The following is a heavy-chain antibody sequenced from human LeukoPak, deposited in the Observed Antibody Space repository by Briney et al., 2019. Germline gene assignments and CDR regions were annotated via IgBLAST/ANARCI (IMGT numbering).Heavy chain of an antibody. CDR2: IYPDDSDT. CDR1: GYTFSSYW. Sequence: GESLKISCKGSGYTFSSYWIGWVRQMPGKGLEYMGIIYPDDSDTRYSPSFQDQVTISADRSTNTAYLQWSGLKAPDTAMYYCARPYSNYGGALRGDYWGQGTLLTVSS. D-gene: IGHD4-11*01. J-gene: IGHJ4*02. CDR3: ARPYSNYGGALRGDY. V-gene: IGHV5-51*01.